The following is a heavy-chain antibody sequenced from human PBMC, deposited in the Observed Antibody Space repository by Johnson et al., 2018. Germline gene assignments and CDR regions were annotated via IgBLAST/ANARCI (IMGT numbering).Heavy chain of an antibody. CDR3: SSSKGIAGYDYLDY. J-gene: IGHJ4*02. V-gene: IGHV3-30*03. CDR1: GFSLSTYA. D-gene: IGHD2-2*01. Sequence: QVQLVESGGGVVQAGKSLRLSCAASGFSLSTYAMHWVRQAPGKGLEWVGFTSRDGSYTFYGDSVKGRVTISRDNSRNTGFLQMDSLRSADTAVYYCSSSKGIAGYDYLDYWGQGILVGVSS. CDR2: TSRDGSYT.